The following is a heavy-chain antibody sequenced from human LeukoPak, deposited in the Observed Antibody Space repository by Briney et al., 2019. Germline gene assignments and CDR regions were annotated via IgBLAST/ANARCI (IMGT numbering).Heavy chain of an antibody. CDR3: ARDGTAILAYCGGDCYSWFDP. Sequence: ASVKVSCKASGGTFSYYAISWVRQAPGQGLEWMGRIIPILGITNYAQKFQGRVTITADKSTSTAYMELSSLRSEDTAVYYCARDGTAILAYCGGDCYSWFDPWGQGTLVTVSS. V-gene: IGHV1-69*04. D-gene: IGHD2-21*02. J-gene: IGHJ5*02. CDR1: GGTFSYYA. CDR2: IIPILGIT.